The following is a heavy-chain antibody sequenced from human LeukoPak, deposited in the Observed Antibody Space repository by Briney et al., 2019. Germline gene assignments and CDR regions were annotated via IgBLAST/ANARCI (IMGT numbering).Heavy chain of an antibody. Sequence: SQTLCLTCTVSGGSISSGDYYWSWIRQPPGKGLEWIGYIYYSGSTYYNPSLKSRVTISVDTSKNQFSLKLSSVTAADTAVYYCASRYCSSTSCGNWFDPWGQGTLVTVSS. CDR2: IYYSGST. CDR3: ASRYCSSTSCGNWFDP. CDR1: GGSISSGDYY. D-gene: IGHD2-2*01. V-gene: IGHV4-30-4*01. J-gene: IGHJ5*02.